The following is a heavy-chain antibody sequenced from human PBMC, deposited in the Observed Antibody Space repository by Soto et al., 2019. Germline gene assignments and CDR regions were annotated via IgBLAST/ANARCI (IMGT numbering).Heavy chain of an antibody. CDR3: ARVGAIVVVTAMADTWFDP. V-gene: IGHV4-31*01. CDR1: GGSISSGGYY. J-gene: IGHJ5*02. CDR2: IYYSGST. D-gene: IGHD2-21*02. Sequence: SETLSLTCTVSGGSISSGGYYWSWIRQHPGKGLEWIGYIYYSGSTYYNPSLKSQVTISVETSKNQFSLKLSSVTAADTAVYYVARVGAIVVVTAMADTWFDPWGQGTLVTVSS.